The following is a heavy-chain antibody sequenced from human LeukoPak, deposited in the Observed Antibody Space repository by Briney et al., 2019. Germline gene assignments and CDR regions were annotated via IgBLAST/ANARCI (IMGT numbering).Heavy chain of an antibody. D-gene: IGHD1-26*01. CDR1: GFTFSSYW. Sequence: GGYLRLSCAASGFTFSSYWMSWVRQAPGKGLEWVANIKQDGSEKYYVDSVKGRFTIYRDNAKNSLYLQMNSLSAEDTAVYYCARDGTGSYHTSYYYYYYMDVWGKGTTVTVSS. CDR3: ARDGTGSYHTSYYYYYYMDV. J-gene: IGHJ6*03. CDR2: IKQDGSEK. V-gene: IGHV3-7*01.